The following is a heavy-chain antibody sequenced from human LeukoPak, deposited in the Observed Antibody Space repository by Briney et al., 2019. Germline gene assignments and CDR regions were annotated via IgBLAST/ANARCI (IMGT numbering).Heavy chain of an antibody. CDR1: GFSFTTYW. Sequence: PGGSLRLSCATSGFSFTTYWMSWVRQAPGKGLEWVAVISYDGSNKYYADSVKGRFTISRDNSKNTLYLQMNSLRAEDTAVYYCAKDTTRPDYYDSSGYGSAAFDIWGQGTMVTVSS. CDR3: AKDTTRPDYYDSSGYGSAAFDI. CDR2: ISYDGSNK. V-gene: IGHV3-30*18. J-gene: IGHJ3*02. D-gene: IGHD3-22*01.